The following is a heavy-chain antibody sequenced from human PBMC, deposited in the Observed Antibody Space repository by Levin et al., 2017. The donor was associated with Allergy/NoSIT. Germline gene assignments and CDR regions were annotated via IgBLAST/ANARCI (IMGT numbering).Heavy chain of an antibody. CDR2: ISGSGGST. J-gene: IGHJ2*01. CDR3: AKDRGYCSSTSCYDHYWYFDL. D-gene: IGHD2-2*01. CDR1: GFTFSSYA. V-gene: IGHV3-23*01. Sequence: SCAASGFTFSSYAMSWVRQAPGKGLEWVSAISGSGGSTYYADSVKGRFTITRDNSKNTLYLQMNSLRAEDTAVYYCAKDRGYCSSTSCYDHYWYFDLWGRGTLVTVSS.